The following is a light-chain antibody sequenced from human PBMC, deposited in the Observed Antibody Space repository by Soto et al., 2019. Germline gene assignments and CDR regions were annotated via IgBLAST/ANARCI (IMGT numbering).Light chain of an antibody. CDR3: SSYTTTGTLI. J-gene: IGLJ2*01. Sequence: QSALTQPASVSGSPGQSITISCTGSGSDVGGYDYVSWYQHHPGKAPKLIIFDVSARPSGISIRFSGSKSGNTASLTISGLQAEDEADFYCSSYTTTGTLIFGGGTRLTVL. V-gene: IGLV2-14*03. CDR1: GSDVGGYDY. CDR2: DVS.